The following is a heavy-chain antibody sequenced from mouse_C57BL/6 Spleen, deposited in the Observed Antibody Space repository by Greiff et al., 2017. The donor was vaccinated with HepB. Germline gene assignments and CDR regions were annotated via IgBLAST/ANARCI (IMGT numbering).Heavy chain of an antibody. CDR2: IDPEDGET. V-gene: IGHV14-2*01. D-gene: IGHD4-1*02. CDR3: ASSQLGPTDFDY. Sequence: VQLQQSGAELVKPGASVKLSCTASGFNINDYYMHWVKQRPEQGLEWIGRIDPEDGETKYAPKFQGKATLTADTSSNTAYLQLSSLTSEDTAVYYCASSQLGPTDFDYWGQGTTLTVSS. CDR1: GFNINDYY. J-gene: IGHJ2*01.